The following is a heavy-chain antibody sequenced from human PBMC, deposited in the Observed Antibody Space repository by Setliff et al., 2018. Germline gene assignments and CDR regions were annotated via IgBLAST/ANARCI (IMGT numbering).Heavy chain of an antibody. J-gene: IGHJ4*02. CDR3: ARGLHSGTYWGTRPLGLDY. D-gene: IGHD1-26*01. V-gene: IGHV4-61*09. CDR2: IYTSGST. CDR1: GGSISSGSFY. Sequence: SETLSLTCTVSGGSISSGSFYWSWIRQPAGKGLEWIGHIYTSGSTNYNPSLKTRVTIAVDTSKNQFSLKLSSVTAADTAVDYCARGLHSGTYWGTRPLGLDYWGQGSLVTVSS.